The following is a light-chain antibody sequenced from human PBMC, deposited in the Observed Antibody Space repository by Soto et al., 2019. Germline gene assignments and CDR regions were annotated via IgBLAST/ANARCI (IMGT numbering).Light chain of an antibody. V-gene: IGKV3-20*01. CDR2: GAS. CDR3: HQYGSSGT. J-gene: IGKJ1*01. Sequence: EIVLTQSPGTLSLSPGERATLSCRASQSVSNNYLAWYQQKPGQAPRLLIYGASNMATGIPDRFSGSGSGTAFTLTISRLEPEDFAVYYCHQYGSSGTFGQGTKVEIK. CDR1: QSVSNNY.